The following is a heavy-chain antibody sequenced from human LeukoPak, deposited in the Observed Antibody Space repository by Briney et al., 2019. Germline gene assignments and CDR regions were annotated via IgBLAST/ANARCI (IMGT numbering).Heavy chain of an antibody. J-gene: IGHJ4*02. V-gene: IGHV1-18*01. CDR2: ISAYNGNT. CDR3: ARDRRIVVVNTNPYYFDY. CDR1: GYTFTSYG. D-gene: IGHD3-22*01. Sequence: VASVKVSCKASGYTFTSYGISWVRQAPGQGLEWMGWISAYNGNTNYAQKLQGRVTMTTDTSTSTAYMELRSLRSDDTAVYYCARDRRIVVVNTNPYYFDYWGQGTLVTVSS.